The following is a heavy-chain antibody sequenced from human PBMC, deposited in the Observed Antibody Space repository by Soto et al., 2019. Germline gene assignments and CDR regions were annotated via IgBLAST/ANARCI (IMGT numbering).Heavy chain of an antibody. Sequence: QVQLVQSGAEVKKPGASVKVSCKASGYSFTSYAINWMRQATGQGLEWMGWMNPNSGNTGYVQKFQGRVTMTRNTSISPAYMELSSLRSADTAVYYCARDVTMILDNWGQGTLVTVS. D-gene: IGHD3-22*01. CDR1: GYSFTSYA. V-gene: IGHV1-8*01. CDR2: MNPNSGNT. CDR3: ARDVTMILDN. J-gene: IGHJ4*02.